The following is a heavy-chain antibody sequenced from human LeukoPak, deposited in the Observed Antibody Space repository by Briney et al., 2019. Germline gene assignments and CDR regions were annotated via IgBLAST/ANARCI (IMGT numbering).Heavy chain of an antibody. J-gene: IGHJ4*02. V-gene: IGHV3-30*02. CDR2: IRYDGSNK. CDR3: ARVLHKRNYDSSDYYGY. CDR1: GFTFSSYG. Sequence: GGSLRLSCAASGFTFSSYGMHWVRQAPGKGLEWVAFIRYDGSNKYYADSVKGRFTISRDNSKNTLYLQMNSLRAEDTAVYYCARVLHKRNYDSSDYYGYWGQGTLVTVSS. D-gene: IGHD3-22*01.